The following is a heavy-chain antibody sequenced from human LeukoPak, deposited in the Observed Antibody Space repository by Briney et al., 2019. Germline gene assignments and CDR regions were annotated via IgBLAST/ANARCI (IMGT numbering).Heavy chain of an antibody. Sequence: ASVKVSCKASGYTFTSYGISWERQAPGQGLEWEGWISAYNGNTNYAQKLRGRVTMTTDTSTSTAYMELSSLRSDDTAVYYCARIPQRYYDTYFDYWGQGTLVTVSS. D-gene: IGHD3-22*01. CDR2: ISAYNGNT. V-gene: IGHV1-18*01. J-gene: IGHJ4*02. CDR1: GYTFTSYG. CDR3: ARIPQRYYDTYFDY.